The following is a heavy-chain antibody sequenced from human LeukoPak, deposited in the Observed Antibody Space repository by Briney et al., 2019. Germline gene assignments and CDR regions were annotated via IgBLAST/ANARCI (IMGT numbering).Heavy chain of an antibody. Sequence: SETLSLTCTVSGGSISSSSYYWGWIRQPPGKGLEWIGSIYYSGSTYYNLSLKSRVTISVDTSKNRFSLKLSSVTAADTAVYYCARHIIVADFFDYWGQGTLVTVSS. D-gene: IGHD5-12*01. CDR1: GGSISSSSYY. V-gene: IGHV4-39*01. CDR3: ARHIIVADFFDY. J-gene: IGHJ4*02. CDR2: IYYSGST.